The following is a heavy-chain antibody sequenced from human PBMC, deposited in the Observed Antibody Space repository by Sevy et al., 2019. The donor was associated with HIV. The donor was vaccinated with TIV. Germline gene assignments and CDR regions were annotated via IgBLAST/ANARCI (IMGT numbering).Heavy chain of an antibody. J-gene: IGHJ2*01. CDR2: INENGSGK. V-gene: IGHV3-7*01. CDR1: GLTFSSYW. CDR3: ASGLRGGYTNWSFDS. D-gene: IGHD5-18*01. Sequence: GGSLRLSCAASGLTFSSYWMSWVRQAPAKGLEWVANINENGSGKYYVDSVKGGFIISRDNAKNSLYLQMNTLSAEDTAVYYCASGLRGGYTNWSFDSWGRGALVTVSS.